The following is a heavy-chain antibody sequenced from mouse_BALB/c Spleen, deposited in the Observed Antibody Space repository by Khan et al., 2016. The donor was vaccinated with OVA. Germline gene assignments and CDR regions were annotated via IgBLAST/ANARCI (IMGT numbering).Heavy chain of an antibody. D-gene: IGHD2-3*01. J-gene: IGHJ2*01. Sequence: EVELVESGGGLVRPGGSLKLSCAASGFTFNNYAMSWVRQTPEKRLEWVATVSSGGSYTYYPDSVKGRFTISRDNADNTLCLQRSSLRAEDTAIYDCARQGGIYDGPFDYWGQGTTLAVSS. V-gene: IGHV5-9-3*01. CDR2: VSSGGSYT. CDR1: GFTFNNYA. CDR3: ARQGGIYDGPFDY.